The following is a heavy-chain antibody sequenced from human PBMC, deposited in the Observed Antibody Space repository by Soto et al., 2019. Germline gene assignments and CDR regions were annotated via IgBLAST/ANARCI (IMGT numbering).Heavy chain of an antibody. J-gene: IGHJ3*02. V-gene: IGHV3-74*01. CDR1: GFTFSSYW. Sequence: GGSLRLSCAASGFTFSSYWMHWVRQAPGKGLVWVSRINSDGSSTSYADSVKGRFTISRDNAKNTLYLQMNSLRAEDTAVYYWARGPYGDYVVGGFNDAFDIWGQGTMVTVSS. CDR3: ARGPYGDYVVGGFNDAFDI. CDR2: INSDGSST. D-gene: IGHD4-17*01.